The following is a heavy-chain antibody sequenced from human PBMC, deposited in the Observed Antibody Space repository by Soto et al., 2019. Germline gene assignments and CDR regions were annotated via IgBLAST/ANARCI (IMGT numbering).Heavy chain of an antibody. J-gene: IGHJ4*02. V-gene: IGHV4-34*01. CDR3: ARVADDSSGYYLN. D-gene: IGHD3-22*01. CDR2: INHSEST. Sequence: PSETLSLTCAVYGGSFSGYYWSWIRQPPGKGLEWNGEINHSESTNYNPSLKSRVTITVNTAKNQFSLKLSFVTAADTVFFYCARVADDSSGYYLNWGQGTLVTVSS. CDR1: GGSFSGYY.